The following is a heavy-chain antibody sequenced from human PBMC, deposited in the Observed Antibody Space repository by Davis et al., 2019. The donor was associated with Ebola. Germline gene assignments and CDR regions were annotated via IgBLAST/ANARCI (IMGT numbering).Heavy chain of an antibody. Sequence: GESLKISCAASGFIVSDKYMSWVRQAPGKGLEWISYITISSDTIYYADSVKGRFTISRDNAKNSLYLQMNSLRAEDTAVYYCVRDPALVVTGGGWFFGLWGRGTLVTVSS. CDR1: GFIVSDKY. D-gene: IGHD2-21*02. V-gene: IGHV3-11*04. CDR3: VRDPALVVTGGGWFFGL. CDR2: ITISSDTI. J-gene: IGHJ2*01.